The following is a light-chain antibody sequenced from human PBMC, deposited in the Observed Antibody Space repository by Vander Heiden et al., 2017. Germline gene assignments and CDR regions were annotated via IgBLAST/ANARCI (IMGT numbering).Light chain of an antibody. CDR3: QQRSNWT. J-gene: IGKJ1*01. CDR1: QSVSSY. Sequence: ESVLTQSPATLSLSPGERAPLSCRASQSVSSYLAWYQQKPGQAPRLLIYDASNRATGIPARFSGSGSGTDFTLTISSLEPEDFAVYYCQQRSNWTFGQGTKVEIK. V-gene: IGKV3-11*01. CDR2: DAS.